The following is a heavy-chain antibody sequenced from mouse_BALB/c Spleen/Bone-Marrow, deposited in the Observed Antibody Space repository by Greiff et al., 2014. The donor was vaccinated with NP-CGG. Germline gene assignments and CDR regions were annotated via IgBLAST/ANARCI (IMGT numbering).Heavy chain of an antibody. CDR1: GYTFTSYV. Sequence: VQLQQSGPELVKPGASVKMSCKASGYTFTSYVIHWVKQKPGQGLEWIGYINPYNDATKFNERFKGKATLTSDKSSSTAYMVLGSLTSEDAAVYYCAREGVDYFDYWGQGTPLTVSS. V-gene: IGHV1-14*01. CDR3: AREGVDYFDY. CDR2: INPYNDAT. J-gene: IGHJ2*01.